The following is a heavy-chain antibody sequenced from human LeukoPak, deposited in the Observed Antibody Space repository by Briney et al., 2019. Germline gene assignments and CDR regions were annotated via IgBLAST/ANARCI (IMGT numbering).Heavy chain of an antibody. D-gene: IGHD3-22*01. CDR2: ISSSGRTK. CDR1: GFTFSSYD. CDR3: ARESDSSRYFDY. Sequence: AGGSLRLSCAASGFTFSSYDMNWVRQAPGKGLEWVSYISSSGRTKYYADSVKGRFTISRDNAKNSLSLQMDSLRAEDTAVYYCARESDSSRYFDYWGQGSLVTVSS. V-gene: IGHV3-48*03. J-gene: IGHJ4*02.